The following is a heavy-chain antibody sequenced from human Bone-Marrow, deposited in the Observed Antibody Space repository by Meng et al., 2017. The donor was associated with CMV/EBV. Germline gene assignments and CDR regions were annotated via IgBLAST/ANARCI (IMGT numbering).Heavy chain of an antibody. D-gene: IGHD3-3*01. Sequence: ASVKVSCKASGYTFTSYGISWVRQAPGQGLEWMGWISAYNGNTNYAQKLQGRVTMTTDTSTSTAYMELRSLRSDDTAVYYCARLNPEDTIFGVVIIPVRNWFAPWGHGTLVTVSS. J-gene: IGHJ5*02. V-gene: IGHV1-18*01. CDR2: ISAYNGNT. CDR1: GYTFTSYG. CDR3: ARLNPEDTIFGVVIIPVRNWFAP.